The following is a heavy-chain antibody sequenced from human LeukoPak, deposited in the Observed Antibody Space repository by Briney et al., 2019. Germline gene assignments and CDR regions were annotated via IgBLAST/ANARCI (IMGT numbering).Heavy chain of an antibody. Sequence: GGSVRLSCKGSGFRFSSHDMHWVRQAPGKGLEWLGIIRYDGSNSDYAHPVKGRFTITRDNSKNTVYLQMNSLRAEDTAVYHCARFVGSDYAGSFDLWGQGTPVTVSS. J-gene: IGHJ4*02. CDR1: GFRFSSHD. V-gene: IGHV3-30*02. CDR3: ARFVGSDYAGSFDL. CDR2: IRYDGSNS. D-gene: IGHD3-10*01.